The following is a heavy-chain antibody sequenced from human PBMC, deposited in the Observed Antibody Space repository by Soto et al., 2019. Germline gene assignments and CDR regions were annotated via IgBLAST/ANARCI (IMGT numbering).Heavy chain of an antibody. V-gene: IGHV6-1*01. Sequence: QVQLQQSGPGLVKPSQTLSLTCAISGDSVSSNSAAWNWVRQSPSRGLEWLGRTYYRSKWYNDFAASVKTRIIITPDTSKNQFSLQLSSVTPEDTAVYYCARTGGGGRAFDIWDQGTMVTVSS. CDR3: ARTGGGGRAFDI. J-gene: IGHJ3*02. CDR1: GDSVSSNSAA. D-gene: IGHD3-10*01. CDR2: TYYRSKWYN.